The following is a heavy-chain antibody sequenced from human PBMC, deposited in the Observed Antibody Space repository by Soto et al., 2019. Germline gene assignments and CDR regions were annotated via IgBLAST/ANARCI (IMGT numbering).Heavy chain of an antibody. D-gene: IGHD5-18*01. V-gene: IGHV3-23*01. CDR2: ISGSGGST. J-gene: IGHJ4*02. Sequence: GGSLRLSCAASGFTFSSYAMIWVRQAPGKGLEWVSAISGSGGSTYYADSVKGRFTISRDNSKNTLYLQMNSLRAEDTAVYYCAKVPENSYGYYWGQGTLVTVSS. CDR3: AKVPENSYGYY. CDR1: GFTFSSYA.